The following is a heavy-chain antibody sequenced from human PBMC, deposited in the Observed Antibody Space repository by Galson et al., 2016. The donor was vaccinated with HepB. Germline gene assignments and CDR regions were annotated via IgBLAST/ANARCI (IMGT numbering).Heavy chain of an antibody. Sequence: SVKVSCKASGYIFTSFGISWVRQAPGQGLEWMGWIRVYNGDTHYAEKFQGRLTMTTDTSTITVYLELRSLRSDDTAVYYCVTDVDSVMHTPGRHWGQGTLVTVSS. J-gene: IGHJ4*02. CDR3: VTDVDSVMHTPGRH. CDR1: GYIFTSFG. V-gene: IGHV1-18*01. CDR2: IRVYNGDT. D-gene: IGHD1-14*01.